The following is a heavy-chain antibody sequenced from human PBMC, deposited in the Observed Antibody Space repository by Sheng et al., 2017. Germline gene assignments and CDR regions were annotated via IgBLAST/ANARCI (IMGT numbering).Heavy chain of an antibody. V-gene: IGHV4-38-2*02. D-gene: IGHD3-10*01. CDR2: IYHSGST. CDR3: AREGRTMVVTQFDY. CDR1: GYSISSGYY. J-gene: IGHJ4*02. Sequence: QVQLQESGPGLMKPSETLSLTCTVSGYSISSGYYWGWIRQPPGKGLEWIGSIYHSGSTYYNPSLKSRVTISVDTSKNQFSLKLSSVTAADTAVYYCAREGRTMVVTQFDYWGQGTLVTVSS.